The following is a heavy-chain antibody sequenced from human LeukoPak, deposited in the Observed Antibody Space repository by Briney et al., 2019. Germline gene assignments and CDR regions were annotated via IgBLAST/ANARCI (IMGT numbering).Heavy chain of an antibody. D-gene: IGHD3-10*01. CDR3: AKGLVLLWFGEFEFDP. Sequence: SGGSLRLSCAASGFTFSSYGMHWVRQAPGKGLEGVAVIWYDGSNKYYADSVKGRFTISRDNSKNTLYLQMNSLRAEDTAVYYCAKGLVLLWFGEFEFDPWGQGTLVTVSS. V-gene: IGHV3-33*06. J-gene: IGHJ5*02. CDR2: IWYDGSNK. CDR1: GFTFSSYG.